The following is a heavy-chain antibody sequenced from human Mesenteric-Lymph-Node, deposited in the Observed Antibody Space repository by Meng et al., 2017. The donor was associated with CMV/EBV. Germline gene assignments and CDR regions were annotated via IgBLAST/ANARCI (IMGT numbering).Heavy chain of an antibody. Sequence: GGSLRLSCAASGFTFSPYTMNWVRQAPGKGLEWVSSISSSSSYIYYADAVKGRFTISRDNAKNSLYLQMNSLRAEDTAVYYCASVRFLEWPYFDYWGQGTLVTVSS. J-gene: IGHJ4*02. CDR2: ISSSSSYI. CDR1: GFTFSPYT. V-gene: IGHV3-21*01. D-gene: IGHD3-3*01. CDR3: ASVRFLEWPYFDY.